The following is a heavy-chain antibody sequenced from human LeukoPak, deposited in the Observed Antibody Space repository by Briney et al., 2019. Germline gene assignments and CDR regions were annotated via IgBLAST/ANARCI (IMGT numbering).Heavy chain of an antibody. CDR3: ARPGRYYDFWSGSGAFDI. CDR2: IYYSGST. CDR1: GGSISSSSYY. D-gene: IGHD3-3*01. Sequence: SETLSLTCTVSGGSISSSSYYWGCIRQPPGKGLEWIGSIYYSGSTYYNPSLKSRVTISVDTSKNQFSLKLSSVTAADTAVYYCARPGRYYDFWSGSGAFDIWGQGTMVTVSS. V-gene: IGHV4-39*01. J-gene: IGHJ3*02.